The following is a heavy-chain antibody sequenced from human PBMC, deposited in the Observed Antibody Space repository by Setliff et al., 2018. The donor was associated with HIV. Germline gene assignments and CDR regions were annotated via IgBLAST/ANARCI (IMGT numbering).Heavy chain of an antibody. V-gene: IGHV3-21*01. CDR3: AREYSSSWYSYYYYGMDV. J-gene: IGHJ6*02. CDR1: GFTFSSYS. CDR2: ISSSSSYI. D-gene: IGHD6-13*01. Sequence: GGSLRLSCAASGFTFSSYSMNWVRQAPGKGLEWVSSISSSSSYIYYADSVKGRFTISRDNAKNSMYRQMNSLRAEDTAVYYCAREYSSSWYSYYYYGMDVWGQGTTVTVSS.